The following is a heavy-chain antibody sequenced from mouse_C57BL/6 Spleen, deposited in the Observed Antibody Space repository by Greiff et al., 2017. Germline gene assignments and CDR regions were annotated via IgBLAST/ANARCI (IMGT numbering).Heavy chain of an antibody. V-gene: IGHV5-4*01. Sequence: EVQRVESGGGLVKPGGSLKLSCAASGFTFSSYAMSWVRQTPEKRLEWVATISDGGSYTYYPDNVKGRFTISRDNAKNNLYLQMSHLKSEDTAMYYCARDGGNYESYFDYWGQGTTLTVSS. J-gene: IGHJ2*01. CDR3: ARDGGNYESYFDY. D-gene: IGHD2-1*01. CDR1: GFTFSSYA. CDR2: ISDGGSYT.